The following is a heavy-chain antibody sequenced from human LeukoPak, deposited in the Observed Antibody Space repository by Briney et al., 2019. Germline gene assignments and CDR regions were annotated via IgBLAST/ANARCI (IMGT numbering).Heavy chain of an antibody. V-gene: IGHV3-7*01. CDR2: IKQDGSQK. J-gene: IGHJ4*02. CDR1: GFTFSSYW. CDR3: ARMDIGLVRD. D-gene: IGHD3-10*01. Sequence: SGGSLRLSCSASGFTFSSYWMSWVRQAPGKGLEWVANIKQDGSQKYYVDSVKGRFTISRDNAKNSLSLQMNSLRAEDTAVYYCARMDIGLVRDWGQGTLVTVSS.